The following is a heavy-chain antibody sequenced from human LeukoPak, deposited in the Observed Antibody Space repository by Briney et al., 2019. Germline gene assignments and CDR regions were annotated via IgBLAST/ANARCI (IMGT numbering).Heavy chain of an antibody. J-gene: IGHJ4*02. D-gene: IGHD3-22*01. Sequence: GGSLRLSCAASGLTVSSNYITWVRQPPGKGLEWVSVLHAAGGTYYADSVKGRFAISRHISKNTVYLQMNSLRAEDTAVYYCAREGYDSSGYPRLLDYWGQGTLVTVSS. CDR2: LHAAGGT. V-gene: IGHV3-53*04. CDR1: GLTVSSNY. CDR3: AREGYDSSGYPRLLDY.